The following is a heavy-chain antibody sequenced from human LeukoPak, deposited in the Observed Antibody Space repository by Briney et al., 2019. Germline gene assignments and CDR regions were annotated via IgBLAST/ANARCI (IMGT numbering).Heavy chain of an antibody. D-gene: IGHD2-21*02. CDR3: AKPTCGNCYRYFYQYGMDV. V-gene: IGHV3-30*18. J-gene: IGHJ6*02. CDR1: GFIFSSYG. CDR2: ISYDGSNK. Sequence: GGSLRLSCAASGFIFSSYGMHWVRQALGKGLEWVAVISYDGSNKYYADSVKGRFTISRDNSKNTLYLQMNSPRAEDTAVYYCAKPTCGNCYRYFYQYGMDVWGQGTTVTVSS.